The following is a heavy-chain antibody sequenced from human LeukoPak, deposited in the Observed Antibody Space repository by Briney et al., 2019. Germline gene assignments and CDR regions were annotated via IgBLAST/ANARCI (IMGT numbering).Heavy chain of an antibody. Sequence: KTGGSLRLSCAASGFTFNTYSMNWVRQAPGKGLEWIGEINHSGSTNYNPSLKSRVTISVDTSKNQFSLKLSSVTAADTAVYYCARLMVRGVADAFDIWGQGTMVTVSS. CDR1: GFTFNTYS. CDR2: INHSGST. CDR3: ARLMVRGVADAFDI. D-gene: IGHD3-10*01. J-gene: IGHJ3*02. V-gene: IGHV4-34*01.